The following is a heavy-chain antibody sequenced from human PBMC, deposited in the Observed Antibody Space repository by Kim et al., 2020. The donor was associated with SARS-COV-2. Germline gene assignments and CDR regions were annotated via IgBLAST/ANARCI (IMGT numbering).Heavy chain of an antibody. CDR3: ARDLSVSIGRRDGYNTRVAFDI. Sequence: GGSLRLSCAASGFTFSSYSMNWVRQAPGKGLGWVSYISSSSSTIYYADSVKGRFTISRDNAKNSLYLQMNSLRDEDTAVYYCARDLSVSIGRRDGYNTRVAFDIWGQGTMVTVSS. V-gene: IGHV3-48*02. CDR2: ISSSSSTI. CDR1: GFTFSSYS. J-gene: IGHJ3*02. D-gene: IGHD5-12*01.